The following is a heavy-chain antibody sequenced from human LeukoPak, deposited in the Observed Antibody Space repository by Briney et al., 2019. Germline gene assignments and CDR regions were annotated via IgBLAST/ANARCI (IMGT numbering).Heavy chain of an antibody. D-gene: IGHD3-22*01. Sequence: SETLSLTCTVSGGSISSYYWSWIRQPPGKGLDWIGYIYYSGSTNYNPSLKSRVTISVDTSKNQFSLKLSSVTAADTAVYYCARASRYYYEDYWGQGTLVTVSS. V-gene: IGHV4-59*01. CDR2: IYYSGST. CDR3: ARASRYYYEDY. J-gene: IGHJ4*02. CDR1: GGSISSYY.